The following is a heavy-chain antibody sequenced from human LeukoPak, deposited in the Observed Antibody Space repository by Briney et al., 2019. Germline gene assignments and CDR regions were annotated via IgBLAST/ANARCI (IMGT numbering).Heavy chain of an antibody. D-gene: IGHD3-10*01. Sequence: ASVKVSCKASGYTFTSYAMNWVRQAPGQGLEWMGWINTNTGNPTYAQGFSGRFVFSLDTSVSTAYLQISSLKAEDTTVYYCARKGITMVRGIHGGWFDPWGQGTLVTVSS. CDR1: GYTFTSYA. J-gene: IGHJ5*02. V-gene: IGHV7-4-1*02. CDR2: INTNTGNP. CDR3: ARKGITMVRGIHGGWFDP.